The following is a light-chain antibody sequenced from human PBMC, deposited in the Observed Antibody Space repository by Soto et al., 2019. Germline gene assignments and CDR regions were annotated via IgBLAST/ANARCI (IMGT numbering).Light chain of an antibody. CDR3: SSYAGSNTFM. Sequence: QSALTQPASVSGTPGQSITISCSGTSSDIGGYKYVSWYQQHPGTVPKLMIYKVNHRPSGVSDCFSGSKSGKTASLTISGLQAEDEADYYCSSYAGSNTFMFGGGTKLTVL. V-gene: IGLV2-14*01. CDR2: KVN. CDR1: SSDIGGYKY. J-gene: IGLJ3*02.